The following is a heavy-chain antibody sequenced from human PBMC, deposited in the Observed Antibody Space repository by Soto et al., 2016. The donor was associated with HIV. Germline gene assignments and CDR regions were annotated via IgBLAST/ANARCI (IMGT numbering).Heavy chain of an antibody. CDR3: ARGGADPRGYAFDI. D-gene: IGHD1-26*01. CDR1: GYTFTNFD. Sequence: QVQLVQSGAEVKKPGASVKVSCKASGYTFTNFDINWVRQATGQGLEWMGWMNPNSGNTGYAQKFQGRVTITRNTSISTAYMELSSLRSEDTAVYYCARGGADPRGYAFDIWGQGDNGHRLF. CDR2: MNPNSGNT. J-gene: IGHJ3*02. V-gene: IGHV1-8*03.